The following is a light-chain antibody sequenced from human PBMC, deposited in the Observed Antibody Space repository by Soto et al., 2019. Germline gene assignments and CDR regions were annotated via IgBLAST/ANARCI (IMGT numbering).Light chain of an antibody. J-gene: IGKJ1*01. V-gene: IGKV3-11*01. Sequence: IGWTQSPATLSLSPGERATLSCRASQSVSSYLAWYQQKPGQAPRLLIYDASNRATGIPARFSGSGSGTDFTLTISSLEPEDFAVYYCQQRSNWLTFGQGTKVDIK. CDR1: QSVSSY. CDR2: DAS. CDR3: QQRSNWLT.